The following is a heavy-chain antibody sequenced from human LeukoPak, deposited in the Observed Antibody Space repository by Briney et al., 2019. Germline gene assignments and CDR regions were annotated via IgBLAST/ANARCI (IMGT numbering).Heavy chain of an antibody. CDR2: VSTDGGSK. V-gene: IGHV3-30*04. CDR3: AKVNYYESSGYYDY. Sequence: GGSLRLSCAASGFTFSNYTMHWVRQAPGKGLEWVAVVSTDGGSKYYADSVKGRFTISRDNSKNTLYLQMNSLRAEDTAVYYCAKVNYYESSGYYDYWGQGTLVTVSS. D-gene: IGHD3-22*01. J-gene: IGHJ4*02. CDR1: GFTFSNYT.